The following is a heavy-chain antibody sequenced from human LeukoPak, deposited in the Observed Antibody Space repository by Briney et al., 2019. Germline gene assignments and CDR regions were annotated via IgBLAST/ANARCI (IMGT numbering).Heavy chain of an antibody. J-gene: IGHJ4*02. CDR1: RFTFSSYG. V-gene: IGHV3-30*02. D-gene: IGHD2-2*01. CDR2: IRYDGSNK. CDR3: AKVGGVPAARLNYYFDY. Sequence: PGGSLRLSCAASRFTFSSYGMHWVRQAPGKGLEWVAFIRYDGSNKYYADSVKGRFTISRDNSKNTLYLQMNSLRAEDTAVYYCAKVGGVPAARLNYYFDYWGQGTLVTVSS.